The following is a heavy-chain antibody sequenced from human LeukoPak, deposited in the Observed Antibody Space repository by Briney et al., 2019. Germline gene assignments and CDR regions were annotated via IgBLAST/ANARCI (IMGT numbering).Heavy chain of an antibody. Sequence: GGSLRLSCAASGFTFSSYSMNWVRQAPGKGLEWVSSISSSSSYIYYADSVKGRFTISRDNAKNSLYLQMNSLRAEDTAVYYCARAPWNTVTGIHWFDPWGQGTLVTVSS. V-gene: IGHV3-21*01. J-gene: IGHJ5*02. D-gene: IGHD4-17*01. CDR1: GFTFSSYS. CDR3: ARAPWNTVTGIHWFDP. CDR2: ISSSSSYI.